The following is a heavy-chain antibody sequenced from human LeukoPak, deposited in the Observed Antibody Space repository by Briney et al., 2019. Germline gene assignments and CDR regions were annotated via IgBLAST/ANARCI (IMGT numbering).Heavy chain of an antibody. CDR1: GYTFTDYY. J-gene: IGHJ3*02. D-gene: IGHD3-3*01. CDR2: VDPEDGET. Sequence: ASVKVSXKASGYTFTDYYMHWVQQAPGKGLEWMGLVDPEDGETIYAEKFQGRVTITADTSTDTAYMELSSLRSEDTAVYYCATETFRITIFGVGPGDIWGRGTMVTVSS. V-gene: IGHV1-69-2*01. CDR3: ATETFRITIFGVGPGDI.